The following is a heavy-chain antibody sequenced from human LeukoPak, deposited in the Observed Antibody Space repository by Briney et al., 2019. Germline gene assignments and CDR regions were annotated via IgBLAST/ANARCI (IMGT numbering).Heavy chain of an antibody. CDR1: GYTFTSYG. D-gene: IGHD4-23*01. Sequence: ASVKVSCKASGYTFTSYGISWVRQAPGQGLEWMGWISAYNGNTNYAQELQGRVTMTTDTSTSTAYMELRSLRSDDTAVYYCARVAPSRGGNSGGDYWGQGTLSPSPQ. CDR2: ISAYNGNT. V-gene: IGHV1-18*01. CDR3: ARVAPSRGGNSGGDY. J-gene: IGHJ4*02.